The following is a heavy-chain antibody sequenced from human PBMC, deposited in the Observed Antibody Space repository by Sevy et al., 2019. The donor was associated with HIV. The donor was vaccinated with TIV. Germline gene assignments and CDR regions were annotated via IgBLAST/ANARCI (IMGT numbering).Heavy chain of an antibody. J-gene: IGHJ4*02. CDR1: GFTFSSYG. CDR3: ANAPGIAAAGKYFDY. V-gene: IGHV3-30*18. CDR2: ISYDGSNK. Sequence: GGSLRLSCAASGFTFSSYGMHWVRQAPGKGLEWVAVISYDGSNKYYADSVKGRFTISRDNSKNTLYLQMNSLRAEDTAVYYCANAPGIAAAGKYFDYWGQGTLVTVSS. D-gene: IGHD6-13*01.